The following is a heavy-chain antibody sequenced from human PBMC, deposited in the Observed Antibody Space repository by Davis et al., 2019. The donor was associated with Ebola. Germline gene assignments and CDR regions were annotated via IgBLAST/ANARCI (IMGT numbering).Heavy chain of an antibody. D-gene: IGHD2-8*01. J-gene: IGHJ4*02. CDR3: ARDQSTKGNDY. CDR2: ISSTGSTI. Sequence: PGGSLRLSCAASGFTFSSYEMNWVRQAPGKELEWVSYISSTGSTIYYADSVKGRFTISRGNAKNSLYLQMNSLRAEDTAVYYCARDQSTKGNDYWGQGTLVTVSS. CDR1: GFTFSSYE. V-gene: IGHV3-48*03.